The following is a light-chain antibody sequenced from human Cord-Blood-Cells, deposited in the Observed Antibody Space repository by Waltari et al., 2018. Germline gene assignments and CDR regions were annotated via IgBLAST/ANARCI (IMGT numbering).Light chain of an antibody. V-gene: IGKV1-8*01. CDR2: AAS. CDR3: QQYYSYPWT. Sequence: AIRMTQSPSSFSASTGDRVTITCRASQGISSYLAWYQQKPGKAPKLLIYAASTLQSGVPSRFSGSRSGTDFTLPISCLQSEDFATYYCQQYYSYPWTFGQGTKVEIK. CDR1: QGISSY. J-gene: IGKJ1*01.